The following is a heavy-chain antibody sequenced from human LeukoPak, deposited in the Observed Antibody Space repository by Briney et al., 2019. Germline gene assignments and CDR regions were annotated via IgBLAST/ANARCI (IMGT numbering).Heavy chain of an antibody. J-gene: IGHJ4*02. CDR3: AREDSSSWYYFDY. CDR1: GYSISSSSYY. CDR2: IYHSGST. D-gene: IGHD6-13*01. V-gene: IGHV4-39*07. Sequence: SETLSLTCTVSGYSISSSSYYWGWIRQPPGKGLEWIGSIYHSGSTYYNPSLKSRVTISVDTSKNQFSLKLSSVTAADTAVYYCAREDSSSWYYFDYWGQGTLVTVSS.